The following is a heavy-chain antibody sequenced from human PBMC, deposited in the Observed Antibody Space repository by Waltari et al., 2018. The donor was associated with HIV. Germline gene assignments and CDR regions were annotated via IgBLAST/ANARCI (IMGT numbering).Heavy chain of an antibody. V-gene: IGHV4-59*01. CDR3: ARVSHYYDSSGVAI. CDR1: GCSISRSY. D-gene: IGHD3-22*01. Sequence: QVQLQESGHGLVQSSATLFPTCLVSGCSISRSYWCLTLQPPGKGLEWIGYIYSSGRTNYNPSLKSRVTISVDTSKNQFSLKLSSVTAADTAVYYCARVSHYYDSSGVAIWGQGTMVTVSS. J-gene: IGHJ3*02. CDR2: IYSSGRT.